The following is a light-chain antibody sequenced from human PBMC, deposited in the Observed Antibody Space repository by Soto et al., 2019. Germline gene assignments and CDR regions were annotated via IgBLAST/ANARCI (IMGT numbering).Light chain of an antibody. CDR3: QHYNSYPWT. CDR1: QSVDSW. J-gene: IGKJ1*01. CDR2: KAS. Sequence: DIQMTQSPSTLSSSVGDRVTITCRASQSVDSWLAWYQQKPGKAPKLLIYKASSFEDGVPSRFSGSGSGTEFTLTISSLQPDDFATYYCQHYNSYPWTFGQGTKVEIK. V-gene: IGKV1-5*03.